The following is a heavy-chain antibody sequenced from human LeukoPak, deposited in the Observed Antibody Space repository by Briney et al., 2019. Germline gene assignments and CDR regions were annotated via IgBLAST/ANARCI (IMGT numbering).Heavy chain of an antibody. V-gene: IGHV3-53*01. D-gene: IGHD5-18*01. CDR3: ARSPFGGYSYGYWFDP. J-gene: IGHJ5*02. CDR1: GFTVSSNY. CDR2: IYSGGST. Sequence: GGSLRLSCAASGFTVSSNYMSWVRQAPGKGLEWVSVIYSGGSTYYADSVKGRFTISRDNSKNTLYLQMNSLRAEDTAVYYCARSPFGGYSYGYWFDPWGQGTLVTVSS.